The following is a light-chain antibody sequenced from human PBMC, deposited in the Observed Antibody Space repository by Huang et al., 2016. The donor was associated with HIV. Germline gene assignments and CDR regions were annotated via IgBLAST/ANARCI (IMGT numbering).Light chain of an antibody. CDR2: DAS. V-gene: IGKV3-11*01. CDR3: QQRSDWPT. J-gene: IGKJ5*01. Sequence: ENVLTQSPATLSLSPGERATLSCRVSQSVSNYLAWYQQKPGQAPRLLIYDASDRATGIPARFSGSGSGTDFTLTISSLEPEDFAIYYCQQRSDWPTFGQGTRLEIK. CDR1: QSVSNY.